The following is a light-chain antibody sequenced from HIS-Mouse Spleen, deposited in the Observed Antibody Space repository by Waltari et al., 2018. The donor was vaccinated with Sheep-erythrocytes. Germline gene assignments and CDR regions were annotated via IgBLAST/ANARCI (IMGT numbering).Light chain of an antibody. CDR3: QQRSNWYT. V-gene: IGKV3-11*01. Sequence: PASVSGSPGQSITISCTGTSSDVGGYNYVSWYQQKPGQAPRLLIYDASNRATGIPARFSGSGSGTDFTLTISSLEPEDFAVYYCQQRSNWYTFGQRTKLEIK. J-gene: IGKJ2*01. CDR2: DAS. CDR1: DVGGYNY.